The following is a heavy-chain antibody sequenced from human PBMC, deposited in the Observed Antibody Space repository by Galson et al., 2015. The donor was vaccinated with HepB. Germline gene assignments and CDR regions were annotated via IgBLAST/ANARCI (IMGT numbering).Heavy chain of an antibody. Sequence: SLRLSCAVSGFTLSGYVMHWVRQAPGKGLEWLEVISHDGTNKHYADSVKGRFTVSRDNSKSTVYLQMDSLRPEDTAVYYCARDFDFWTYFDYWGQGTLVAVSS. J-gene: IGHJ4*02. CDR2: ISHDGTNK. CDR1: GFTLSGYV. D-gene: IGHD3-3*01. CDR3: ARDFDFWTYFDY. V-gene: IGHV3-30-3*01.